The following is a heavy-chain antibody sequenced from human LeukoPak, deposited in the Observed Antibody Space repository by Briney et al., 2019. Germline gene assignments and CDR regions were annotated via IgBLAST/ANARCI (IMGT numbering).Heavy chain of an antibody. CDR3: AVRNVEMATAWFDP. J-gene: IGHJ5*02. D-gene: IGHD5-24*01. CDR2: IFYDGNT. V-gene: IGHV4-39*07. CDR1: GAYFSSSGCY. Sequence: SETLSLTCTVSGAYFSSSGCYWGWFRQPPGKGLEWIASIFYDGNTYYNPSLQSRVTISVDTSKNQFSLKLSSVTAADTAVYYCAVRNVEMATAWFDPWGQGTLVTVSS.